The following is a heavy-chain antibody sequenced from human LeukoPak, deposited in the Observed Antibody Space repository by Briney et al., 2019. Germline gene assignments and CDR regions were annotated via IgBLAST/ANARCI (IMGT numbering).Heavy chain of an antibody. D-gene: IGHD2-21*01. J-gene: IGHJ4*02. Sequence: PGRSLRLSCAASGFTFSSYAMHWVRQAPGKGLEWVAVISTDGSNKLYADSVKGRFSISRDNSKNTLYLQMDSLRGEDTAVYYCAKDFRIGYSAHFDYWGQGALVTVSS. CDR3: AKDFRIGYSAHFDY. CDR2: ISTDGSNK. CDR1: GFTFSSYA. V-gene: IGHV3-30-3*01.